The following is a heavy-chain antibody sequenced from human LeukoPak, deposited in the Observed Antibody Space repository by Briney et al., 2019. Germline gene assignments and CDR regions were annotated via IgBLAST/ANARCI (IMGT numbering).Heavy chain of an antibody. V-gene: IGHV4-4*07. CDR1: GGSISSYC. Sequence: SETLSLTCTVSGGSISSYCWSWIRQPAGKGLEWIGRIYTSGSTNYNPSLKSRVTMSVDTSRNQFSLKLTSVTAADTAVYYCARGDFWNGYYNYWGQGTLVTFSS. CDR3: ARGDFWNGYYNY. CDR2: IYTSGST. J-gene: IGHJ4*02. D-gene: IGHD3-3*01.